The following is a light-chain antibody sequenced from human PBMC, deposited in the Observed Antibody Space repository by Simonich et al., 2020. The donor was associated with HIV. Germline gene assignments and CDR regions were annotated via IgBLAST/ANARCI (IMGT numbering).Light chain of an antibody. V-gene: IGKV1-8*01. CDR3: QQYNDWPT. CDR1: QGISSY. Sequence: AIRMTQSPSSLSASTGDRVTITCRASQGISSYLAWYQQKPGKAPKLLIYAASTLQSGVPSRFSGSGSGTEFTLTISSVQSEDFAVYYCQQYNDWPTFGQGTKVEI. CDR2: AAS. J-gene: IGKJ1*01.